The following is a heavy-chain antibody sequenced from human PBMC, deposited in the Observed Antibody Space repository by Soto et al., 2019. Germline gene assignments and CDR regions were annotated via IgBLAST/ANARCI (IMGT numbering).Heavy chain of an antibody. CDR1: GDSVSSNSAA. CDR3: AKVYSSSWFSTPYYYYGMDV. J-gene: IGHJ6*02. V-gene: IGHV6-1*01. CDR2: TYYRSKWYN. D-gene: IGHD6-13*01. Sequence: PSQTLSLTCXISGDSVSSNSAAWNWIRQSPSRGLEWLGRTYYRSKWYNDYAVSVKSRITINPDTSKNQFSLQLNPVTPEDTAVYYCAKVYSSSWFSTPYYYYGMDVWGQGTTVTVS.